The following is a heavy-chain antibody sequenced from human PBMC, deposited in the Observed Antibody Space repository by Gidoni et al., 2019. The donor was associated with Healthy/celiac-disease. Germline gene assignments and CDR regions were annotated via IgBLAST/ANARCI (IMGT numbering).Heavy chain of an antibody. V-gene: IGHV3-74*01. D-gene: IGHD3-10*01. CDR1: GFTFSSYW. CDR2: INSDGSST. J-gene: IGHJ6*02. CDR3: ARDGRWAPYGSGSYPYYYYYGMDV. Sequence: EVKLVESGGGLVQPGGSLRRSCAASGFTFSSYWMHWVRHAPGKGLVWVSRINSDGSSTSYADSVKGRFTIPRDNAKNTLYLQMNSLRAYDTAVYYCARDGRWAPYGSGSYPYYYYYGMDVWGQGTTVTVSS.